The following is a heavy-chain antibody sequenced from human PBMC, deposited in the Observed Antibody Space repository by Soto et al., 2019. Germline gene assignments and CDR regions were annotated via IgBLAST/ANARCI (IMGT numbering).Heavy chain of an antibody. CDR3: ARGGGSGWYDY. D-gene: IGHD6-19*01. J-gene: IGHJ4*02. Sequence: QVQLVQSGAEVKTPGASVRVSCKASGYTFTDYYIHWVRQAPGQGLEWMGMIKPSGGSTVYAQGFQGKVYNTRGTSPGTIDMELSSLRSEDTALYYCARGGGSGWYDYWGQGPLVTFSS. CDR2: IKPSGGST. V-gene: IGHV1-46*01. CDR1: GYTFTDYY.